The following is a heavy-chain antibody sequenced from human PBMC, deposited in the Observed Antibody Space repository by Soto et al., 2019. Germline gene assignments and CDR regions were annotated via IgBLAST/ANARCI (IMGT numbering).Heavy chain of an antibody. CDR1: GGSISSYY. J-gene: IGHJ4*02. Sequence: PSETLSLTCTVSGGSISSYYWSWIRQPPGKGLEWIGEIYHSGSTNYNPSLKSRVTISVDKSKNQFSLNLSSVTAADTAVYYCARGAYYDSSGYSEKIFFDYWGQGTLVTVSS. D-gene: IGHD3-22*01. CDR2: IYHSGST. V-gene: IGHV4-59*12. CDR3: ARGAYYDSSGYSEKIFFDY.